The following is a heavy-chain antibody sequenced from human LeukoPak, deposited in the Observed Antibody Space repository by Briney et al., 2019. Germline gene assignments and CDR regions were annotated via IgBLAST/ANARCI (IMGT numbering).Heavy chain of an antibody. V-gene: IGHV6-1*01. Sequence: SQTLSLTCAISGDSVSSNSAAWNWIRQSPSRGLEWLGRTYYRSKWYNDYAVSVKSRITINPDTSKNQFSLQLNSVTPEDTAVYYCARDPSSTSSSSWYYFDYWGQGTLLTVSS. CDR3: ARDPSSTSSSSWYYFDY. J-gene: IGHJ4*02. D-gene: IGHD6-13*01. CDR2: TYYRSKWYN. CDR1: GDSVSSNSAA.